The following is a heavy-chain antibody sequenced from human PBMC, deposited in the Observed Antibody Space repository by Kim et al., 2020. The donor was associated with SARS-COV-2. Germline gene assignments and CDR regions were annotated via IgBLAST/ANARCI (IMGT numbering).Heavy chain of an antibody. D-gene: IGHD4-17*01. Sequence: ASVKVSCKVSGYTLTELSMHWVRQAPGKGLEWMGGFDPEDGGTIYAQKFQGRVTMTEDTSTDTAYMELSSLRSEDTAVYYCATAHTVYGDYAAYYYYYGMDVWGQGTTVTVSS. CDR1: GYTLTELS. CDR3: ATAHTVYGDYAAYYYYYGMDV. CDR2: FDPEDGGT. V-gene: IGHV1-24*01. J-gene: IGHJ6*02.